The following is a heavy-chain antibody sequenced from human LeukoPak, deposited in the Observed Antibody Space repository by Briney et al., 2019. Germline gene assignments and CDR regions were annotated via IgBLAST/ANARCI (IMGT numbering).Heavy chain of an antibody. J-gene: IGHJ5*02. CDR2: MNPNSGNT. CDR3: ARVQSRIAAAGTRWFDP. CDR1: GYTFTSYD. V-gene: IGHV1-8*01. D-gene: IGHD6-13*01. Sequence: ASVKVSCKASGYTFTSYDINWVRQATGQGLEWMGWMNPNSGNTGYAQKFHGRVTMTRNTSISTAYMELSSLRSEDTAMYYCARVQSRIAAAGTRWFDPWGQGTLVTVSS.